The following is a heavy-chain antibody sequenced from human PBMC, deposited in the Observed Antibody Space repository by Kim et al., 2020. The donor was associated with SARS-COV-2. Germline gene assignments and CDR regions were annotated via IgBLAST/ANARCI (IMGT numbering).Heavy chain of an antibody. Sequence: GGSLRLSCAASGFTFSSYAMSWVRQAPGKGLEWVSAISGSGGSTYYADSVKGRFTISRDNSKNTLYLQMNSLRAEDTAVYYCAKFVGYYYDSSGYYPFDYWGQGTLVTVSS. CDR1: GFTFSSYA. J-gene: IGHJ4*02. D-gene: IGHD3-22*01. CDR2: ISGSGGST. CDR3: AKFVGYYYDSSGYYPFDY. V-gene: IGHV3-23*01.